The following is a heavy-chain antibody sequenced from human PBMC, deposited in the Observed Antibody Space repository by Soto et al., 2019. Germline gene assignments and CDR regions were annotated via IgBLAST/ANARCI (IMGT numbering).Heavy chain of an antibody. CDR3: ARDPPLSTWELLRIGYYFDD. CDR1: DFTFRTYA. CDR2: ISYDGSNK. J-gene: IGHJ4*02. Sequence: LTLSSAPSDFTFRTYAMDWLGQAPANRLDWVAVISYDGSNKYYADSVKGRFTISRDNSKNTLYLQMNSLRAEDTAVYYGARDPPLSTWELLRIGYYFDDWGQRTLVTVSS. D-gene: IGHD1-26*01. V-gene: IGHV3-30-3*01.